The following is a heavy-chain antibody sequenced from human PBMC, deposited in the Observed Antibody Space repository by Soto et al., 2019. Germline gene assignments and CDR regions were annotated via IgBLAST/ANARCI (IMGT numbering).Heavy chain of an antibody. CDR1: GGSMSSYY. CDR2: IYYSGST. Sequence: PSETLSLTCTVSGGSMSSYYWGWFRQPPGRGLEWIGYIYYSGSTSYNPSLKSRLSISLKTSKKQFSLRMTSVSAADTAVYFCARLGCFHLVFDQWGRGTLVTVSS. CDR3: ARLGCFHLVFDQ. V-gene: IGHV4-59*08. J-gene: IGHJ4*02.